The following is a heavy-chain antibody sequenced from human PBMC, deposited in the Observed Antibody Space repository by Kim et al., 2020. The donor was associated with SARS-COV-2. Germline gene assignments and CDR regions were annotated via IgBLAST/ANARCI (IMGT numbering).Heavy chain of an antibody. CDR3: ARDMVRGVIRPYYYYYGMDV. CDR2: ISSSGSTI. D-gene: IGHD3-10*01. Sequence: GGSLRLSCAASGFTFSDYYMSWIRQAPGKGLEWVSYISSSGSTIYYADSVKGRFTISRDNAKNSLYLQMNSLRAEDTAVYYCARDMVRGVIRPYYYYYGMDVWGQGTTVTVSS. CDR1: GFTFSDYY. V-gene: IGHV3-11*01. J-gene: IGHJ6*02.